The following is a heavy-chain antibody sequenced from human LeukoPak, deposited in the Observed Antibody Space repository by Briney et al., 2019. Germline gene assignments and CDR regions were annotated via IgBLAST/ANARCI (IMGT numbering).Heavy chain of an antibody. D-gene: IGHD6-13*01. V-gene: IGHV4-34*01. CDR2: INHSGST. CDR1: GGSFSGYY. Sequence: PSETLSLTCAVYGGSFSGYYWSWIRQPPGKGLEWIGEINHSGSTNYNPSLKSRVAISVDPSKNQFSLKLSSVTAADTAVYYCARGYSSSWYVSYYYYYYGMDVWGQGTTVTVSS. CDR3: ARGYSSSWYVSYYYYYYGMDV. J-gene: IGHJ6*02.